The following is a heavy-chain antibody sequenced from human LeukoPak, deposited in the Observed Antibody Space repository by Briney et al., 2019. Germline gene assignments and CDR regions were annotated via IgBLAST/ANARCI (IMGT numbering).Heavy chain of an antibody. Sequence: SETLSLTCAVYGGSFSGYYWSWIRQPPGKGLEWIGEINHSGSTNYNPSLKSRVTISVDTSKNQFSLKLSSVTAADTAVYYCPRSTPGPPLFDYWGQGTLVTVSS. CDR3: PRSTPGPPLFDY. CDR1: GGSFSGYY. CDR2: INHSGST. J-gene: IGHJ4*02. V-gene: IGHV4-34*01. D-gene: IGHD1-14*01.